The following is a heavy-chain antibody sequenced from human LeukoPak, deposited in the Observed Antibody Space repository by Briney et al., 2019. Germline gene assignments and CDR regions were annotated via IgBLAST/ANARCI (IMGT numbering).Heavy chain of an antibody. J-gene: IGHJ4*02. CDR3: AKDIED. CDR2: ISWNSGSI. Sequence: GGSLRLSCAASGFTFDDYAMHWVRQAPGKGLEWVSGISWNSGSIGYADSVKGRFTISGDNAKNSLYLQMNSLRAEDTALYYCAKDIEDWGQGTLVTVSS. V-gene: IGHV3-9*01. CDR1: GFTFDDYA.